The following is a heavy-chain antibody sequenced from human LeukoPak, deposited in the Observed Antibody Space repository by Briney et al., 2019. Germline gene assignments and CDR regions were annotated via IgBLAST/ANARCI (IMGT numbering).Heavy chain of an antibody. CDR3: AREQNQLLFDY. CDR2: INPSGGST. Sequence: ASVKVSCKASGYTFTSYYMHWVRQAPGQGLEWMGIINPSGGSTSYAQKFQGRVTMTRDTSTSTVYMEMSSLRSEDTAVYYCAREQNQLLFDYWGQGTPVTVSS. CDR1: GYTFTSYY. D-gene: IGHD2-2*01. J-gene: IGHJ4*02. V-gene: IGHV1-46*01.